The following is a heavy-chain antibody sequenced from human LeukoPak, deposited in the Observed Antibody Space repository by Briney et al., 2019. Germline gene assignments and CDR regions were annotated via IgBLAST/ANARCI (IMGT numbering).Heavy chain of an antibody. J-gene: IGHJ4*02. V-gene: IGHV1-18*01. CDR2: INPFNADA. CDR1: GYIFRNYA. D-gene: IGHD2-2*01. CDR3: ARGEKSYAY. Sequence: ASVKVSCKTSGYIFRNYAISWVRQAPGQGPEWVGWINPFNADAKYAQKFQGRVTMTTGTSTSTAYLELRSLRYDDTAVYYCARGEKSYAYWGQGTLVTVSS.